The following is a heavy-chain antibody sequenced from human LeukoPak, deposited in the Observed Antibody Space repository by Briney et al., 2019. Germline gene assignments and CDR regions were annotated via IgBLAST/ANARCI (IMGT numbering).Heavy chain of an antibody. CDR1: GGSISSGGYS. CDR3: ARAVMYYYDSSGYYYYYFDY. CDR2: IYHSGST. J-gene: IGHJ4*02. Sequence: SQTLSLTCAVSGGSISSGGYSWSWIRQPPGKGLEWIGYIYHSGSTYYNPPLKSRVTISVDRSKNQFSLKLSSVTAADTAVYYCARAVMYYYDSSGYYYYYFDYWGQGTLVTVSS. V-gene: IGHV4-30-2*01. D-gene: IGHD3-22*01.